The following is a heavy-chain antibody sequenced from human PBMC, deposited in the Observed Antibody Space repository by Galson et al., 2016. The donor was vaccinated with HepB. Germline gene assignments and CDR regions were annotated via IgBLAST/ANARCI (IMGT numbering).Heavy chain of an antibody. CDR3: ARGYSGYASFDS. CDR1: GYTFTSYG. V-gene: IGHV1-18*04. J-gene: IGHJ4*02. CDR2: ISAYNGHA. D-gene: IGHD5-12*01. Sequence: QSGAEVKKPGASVKVSCKASGYTFTSYGFNWVRQAPGQGLEWMGWISAYNGHAQYEQKLQGRVTMTTDTSTSTVYMEVRSLRPDDTAIYYCARGYSGYASFDSWGQGTLVTVSS.